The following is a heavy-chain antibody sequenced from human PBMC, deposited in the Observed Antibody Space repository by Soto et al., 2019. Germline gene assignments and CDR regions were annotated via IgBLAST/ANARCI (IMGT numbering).Heavy chain of an antibody. V-gene: IGHV4-30-2*01. CDR2: IFHGGST. CDR1: GAPITWGDYS. J-gene: IGHJ5*02. Sequence: PSETLSLTCALSGAPITWGDYSWNWIRQPPGKGLEWIGYIFHGGSTYYTPSLRSRVTISVDRSRTQFSLKMSSVTAADTAVYYCARGRVVVPAAVMFNCLDPWGQGALVTVFS. D-gene: IGHD2-2*01. CDR3: ARGRVVVPAAVMFNCLDP.